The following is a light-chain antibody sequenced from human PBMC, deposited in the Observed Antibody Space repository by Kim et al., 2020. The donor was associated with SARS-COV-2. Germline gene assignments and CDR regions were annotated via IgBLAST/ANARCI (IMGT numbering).Light chain of an antibody. Sequence: EIVLTQSPATLSLSPGERASLSCRASQSVGTSLVWYQQKVGQAPRLLIYDASKRATDIPAKFSGSGSGTDFTLTISNLEFEDFAVYYCHQRSDWPLTFGGGTKVDIK. J-gene: IGKJ4*01. CDR1: QSVGTS. V-gene: IGKV3-11*01. CDR3: HQRSDWPLT. CDR2: DAS.